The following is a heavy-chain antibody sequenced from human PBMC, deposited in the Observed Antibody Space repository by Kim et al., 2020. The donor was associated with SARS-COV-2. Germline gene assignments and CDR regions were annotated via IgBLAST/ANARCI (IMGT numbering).Heavy chain of an antibody. J-gene: IGHJ4*02. CDR3: ARERHDDYGDYHPDY. V-gene: IGHV3-53*01. Sequence: DSVKGRFTISRDNSKNTLYLQMNSLRADDTAVYYCARERHDDYGDYHPDYWGQGTLVTVSS. D-gene: IGHD4-17*01.